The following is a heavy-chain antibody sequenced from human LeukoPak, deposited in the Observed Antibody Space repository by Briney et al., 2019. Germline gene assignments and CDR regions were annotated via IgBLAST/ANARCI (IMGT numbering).Heavy chain of an antibody. Sequence: SETLSLTCDVSGYSINSGYCWGWIRQPPGKGLEWIGSIYHSGSTYYNPSLKSRVTISVDTSKNQFSLKLSSVTAADTAVYYCARVATTTNPPQRPFDYWGQGTLVTVSS. V-gene: IGHV4-38-2*01. J-gene: IGHJ4*02. CDR1: GYSINSGYC. D-gene: IGHD5-12*01. CDR3: ARVATTTNPPQRPFDY. CDR2: IYHSGST.